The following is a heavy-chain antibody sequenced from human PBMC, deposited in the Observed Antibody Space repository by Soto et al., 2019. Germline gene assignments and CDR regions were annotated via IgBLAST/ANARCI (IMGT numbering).Heavy chain of an antibody. CDR3: ARGVSLILAVQGDAPAKYYFDS. J-gene: IGHJ4*02. V-gene: IGHV4-34*01. CDR1: GGAFSGYY. Sequence: SETLSLTCAVYGGAFSGYYWSWIRQPPGKGLEWIGEINQSGSTNQNPSLKSRVTISVDTSKNQFSLKLRSVTAADAAVYYCARGVSLILAVQGDAPAKYYFDSWGQGTLVTVSS. CDR2: INQSGST. D-gene: IGHD2-15*01.